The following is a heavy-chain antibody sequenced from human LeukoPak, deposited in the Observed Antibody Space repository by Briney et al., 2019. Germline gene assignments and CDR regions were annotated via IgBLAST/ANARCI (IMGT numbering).Heavy chain of an antibody. D-gene: IGHD5-18*01. V-gene: IGHV3-48*01. Sequence: PGGSLRLSCAASGFIFSSYSMNWVRQAPGKGLEWVSYISSSSRTIYYADSVKGRFTISRDNAKNSLYLQMNSLRAEDTALYYCARDSAVAQDYYYYMDVWGRGTTVTVSS. J-gene: IGHJ6*03. CDR3: ARDSAVAQDYYYYMDV. CDR1: GFIFSSYS. CDR2: ISSSSRTI.